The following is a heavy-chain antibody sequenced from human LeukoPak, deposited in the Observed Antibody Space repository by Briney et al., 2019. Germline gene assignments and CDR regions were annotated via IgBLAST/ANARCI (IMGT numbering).Heavy chain of an antibody. CDR3: QKGDGYNSDYYYGMDV. V-gene: IGHV1-69*04. CDR2: IIPILGIA. J-gene: IGHJ6*02. Sequence: SVKVSCNASGGTFSSYAISWVRQAPGQGLEWMGRIIPILGIANYAQKFQGRVTITADKSTSTAYMELSSLRSEDTAVYYCQKGDGYNSDYYYGMDVWGQGTTVTVSS. CDR1: GGTFSSYA. D-gene: IGHD5-24*01.